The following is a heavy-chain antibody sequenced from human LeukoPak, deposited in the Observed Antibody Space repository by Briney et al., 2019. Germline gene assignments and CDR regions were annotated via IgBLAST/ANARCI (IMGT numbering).Heavy chain of an antibody. J-gene: IGHJ4*02. CDR1: GGSISSSNW. Sequence: PSETLSLTCAVSGGSISSSNWWSWVRQPPGKGLEWIGEIYHSGSTNYNPSLKSRVTISVDTSKNQFSLKLSSVTAADTAVYYCARVPFGGYDLGYWGQGTLVTVSS. V-gene: IGHV4-4*02. CDR2: IYHSGST. CDR3: ARVPFGGYDLGY. D-gene: IGHD5-12*01.